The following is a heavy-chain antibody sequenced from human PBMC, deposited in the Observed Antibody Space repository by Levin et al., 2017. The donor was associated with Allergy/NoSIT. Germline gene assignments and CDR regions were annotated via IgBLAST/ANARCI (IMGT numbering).Heavy chain of an antibody. J-gene: IGHJ5*01. CDR1: GYTFTDNY. V-gene: IGHV1-2*02. CDR2: LSPNTGDT. Sequence: ASVKVSCKASGYTFTDNYIHWVRQAPGQGLEWVGWLSPNTGDTLYAQKFQGRVTLTRDTSITTAYMELSSLRSDDTAVFYRARALRIIRGLSISIWFDSWGLGTLVTVSS. CDR3: ARALRIIRGLSISIWFDS. D-gene: IGHD3-10*01.